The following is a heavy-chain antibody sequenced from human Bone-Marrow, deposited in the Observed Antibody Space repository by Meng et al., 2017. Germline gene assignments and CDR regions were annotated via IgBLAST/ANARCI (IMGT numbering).Heavy chain of an antibody. D-gene: IGHD6-19*01. CDR2: IYHGGDT. J-gene: IGHJ4*02. CDR1: GGSISIIDW. V-gene: IGHV4/OR15-8*02. Sequence: VPLTDAGPGLVTPSGPLSLPCVVSGGSISIIDWWSWVRQPPGKGLEWIGEIYHGGDTNYNPSLKSRVTIAIDRSKNQFSLKLSSVTAADTAVYYCASWIYSCGWQWGQGTLVTVSS. CDR3: ASWIYSCGWQ.